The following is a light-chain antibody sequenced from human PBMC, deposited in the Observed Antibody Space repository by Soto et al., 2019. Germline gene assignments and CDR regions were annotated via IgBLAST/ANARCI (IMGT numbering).Light chain of an antibody. CDR2: SAS. Sequence: DIQMTQSPSSLSASVGDRVTITCRTSQNIRNYLSWYQLKPGKAPNLLIYSASNLQSAVPSRFSGSGSGTDFTLTISSLQPEDFATYYCQQSFRLPLTFGGGTKVDI. CDR1: QNIRNY. J-gene: IGKJ4*01. V-gene: IGKV1-39*01. CDR3: QQSFRLPLT.